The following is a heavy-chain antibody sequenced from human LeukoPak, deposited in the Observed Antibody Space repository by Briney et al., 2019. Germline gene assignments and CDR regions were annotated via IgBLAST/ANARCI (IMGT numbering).Heavy chain of an antibody. Sequence: SETLSLTCTVSGGSISSRSYCWGWIRQPPGKGLEWIGSIYYSGSTHYNPSLKSRVTILVDTSKNQFSLKLSSVTAADTAVYYCEWWFYYDRGAYYSGDYWGQGTLVTVSS. V-gene: IGHV4-39*01. CDR3: EWWFYYDRGAYYSGDY. CDR2: IYYSGST. CDR1: GGSISSRSYC. D-gene: IGHD3-22*01. J-gene: IGHJ4*02.